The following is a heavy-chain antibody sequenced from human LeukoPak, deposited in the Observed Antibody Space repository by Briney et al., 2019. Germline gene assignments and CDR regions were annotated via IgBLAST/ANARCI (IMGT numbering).Heavy chain of an antibody. V-gene: IGHV3-66*01. CDR2: VYGGGST. J-gene: IGHJ4*02. CDR3: ARGSPFDD. D-gene: IGHD1-26*01. CDR1: GFNVSINY. Sequence: QPGGSLRLSCAASGFNVSINYMSWVRQAPGKGLEWVSGVYGGGSTYYADSVKGRFTLSRDKPKNMVFLQINSLRGEDTAVYFCARGSPFDDWGQGTLVTVSS.